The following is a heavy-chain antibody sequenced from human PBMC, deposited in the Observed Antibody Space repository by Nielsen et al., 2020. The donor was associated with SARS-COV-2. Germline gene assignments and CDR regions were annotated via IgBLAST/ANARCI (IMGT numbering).Heavy chain of an antibody. V-gene: IGHV3-23*01. CDR1: GFTFSTYA. CDR3: AKDSGMIAEREVFDH. J-gene: IGHJ4*02. Sequence: GGSLRLSCAASGFTFSTYAMSWVRQAPGKGLEWVSAISNSGGSTFYADSVKGRFTISRDNSKNTLYLQMNSLRAEDTAVYYCAKDSGMIAEREVFDHWGQGTLVIVSS. D-gene: IGHD2-21*01. CDR2: ISNSGGST.